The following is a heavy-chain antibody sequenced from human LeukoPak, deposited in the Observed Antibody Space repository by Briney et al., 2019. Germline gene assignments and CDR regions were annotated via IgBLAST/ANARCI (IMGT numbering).Heavy chain of an antibody. J-gene: IGHJ4*02. Sequence: SETLSLTCTVSGGSVTSSSYYWGWIRQPPGKGLEWIGSIYYSGSTYYNPSLKSRVTISGDTSKNQFSLKLSSVTAADTAVYYCARHRDDILTGYPFDYWGQGTLVTVSS. D-gene: IGHD3-9*01. V-gene: IGHV4-39*01. CDR3: ARHRDDILTGYPFDY. CDR2: IYYSGST. CDR1: GGSVTSSSYY.